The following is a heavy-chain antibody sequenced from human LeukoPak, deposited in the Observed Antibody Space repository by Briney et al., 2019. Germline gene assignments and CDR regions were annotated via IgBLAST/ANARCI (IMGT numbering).Heavy chain of an antibody. D-gene: IGHD6-13*01. CDR2: VTADGGRT. CDR1: GFTFSNYA. J-gene: IGHJ4*02. Sequence: PGGSLRLSCSASGFTFSNYAMHWVRQAPGKGLEYVSSVTADGGRTYYADSVKGRFAISRDNSKNTLYLQMSSLRADDTSVYYCVKSMAAAGQAYDYWGQGTLVTVSS. CDR3: VKSMAAAGQAYDY. V-gene: IGHV3-64D*06.